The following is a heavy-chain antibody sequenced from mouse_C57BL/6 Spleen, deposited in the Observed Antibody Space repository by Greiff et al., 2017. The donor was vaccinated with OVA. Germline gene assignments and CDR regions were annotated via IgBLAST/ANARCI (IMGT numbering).Heavy chain of an antibody. J-gene: IGHJ1*03. V-gene: IGHV5-17*01. D-gene: IGHD4-1*01. CDR2: ISSGSSTI. Sequence: DVMLVESGGGLVKPGGSLKLSCAASGFTFSDYGMHWVRQAPEKGLEWVAYISSGSSTIYYADTVKGRFTISRDNAKNTLFLQMTSLRSEDTAMYYCARLTGTSYFDVWGTGTTVTVSS. CDR3: ARLTGTSYFDV. CDR1: GFTFSDYG.